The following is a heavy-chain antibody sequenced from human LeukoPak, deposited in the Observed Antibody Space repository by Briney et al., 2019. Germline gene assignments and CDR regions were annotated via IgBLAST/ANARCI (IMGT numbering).Heavy chain of an antibody. CDR2: INHSGST. V-gene: IGHV4-34*01. CDR1: GGSLGSYY. D-gene: IGHD2-15*01. Sequence: SQTMSLTCPVDGGSLGSYYCSWIRQPPGKVLEWIGEINHSGSTNYNPSLKSRVTISVDASKKQFSLTLSSVTDADTAVYYCARRVVVAALGYWGQGALVTVSS. CDR3: ARRVVVAALGY. J-gene: IGHJ4*02.